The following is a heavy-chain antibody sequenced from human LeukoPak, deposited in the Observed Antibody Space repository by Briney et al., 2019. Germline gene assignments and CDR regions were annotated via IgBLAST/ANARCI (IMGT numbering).Heavy chain of an antibody. J-gene: IGHJ4*02. Sequence: PGGSLRLSCAASGFSFRNYAMSWVRQAPARGPEWVSSLRGNDETFYADSVKGRFTLSRDDSRNTVYLQLNNLRVEDTAIYYCARASWVSDPDAVRWGQGTQVTVSS. V-gene: IGHV3-23*01. CDR1: GFSFRNYA. CDR3: ARASWVSDPDAVR. CDR2: LRGNDET. D-gene: IGHD3-10*01.